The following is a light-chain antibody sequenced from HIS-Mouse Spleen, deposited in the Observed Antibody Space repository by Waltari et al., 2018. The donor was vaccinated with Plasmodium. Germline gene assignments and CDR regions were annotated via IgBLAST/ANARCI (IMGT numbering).Light chain of an antibody. Sequence: DIQMTQSPSTLSASVGDRVTITCRASQRSSSRLAWYQQKPGKAPKLLSFKASSLESGVPSRFSGSGSGTEFTLTISSLQPDDFATYCCQQYNSYSWTFGQGTKVEIK. V-gene: IGKV1-5*03. J-gene: IGKJ1*01. CDR3: QQYNSYSWT. CDR2: KAS. CDR1: QRSSSR.